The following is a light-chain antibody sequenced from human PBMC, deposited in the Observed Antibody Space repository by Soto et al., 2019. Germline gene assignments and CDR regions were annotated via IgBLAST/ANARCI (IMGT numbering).Light chain of an antibody. J-gene: IGKJ4*01. Sequence: EIVLTQSPGTLSLSPGERATLSCRASQTVTNTYLAWYQQKSGQAPNFLIYGASNRATGIPDRFSGSGSGTDFTLTISSLEPEEFAVYYCQPYGPLPPTVGGGTKVEI. CDR3: QPYGPLPPT. CDR1: QTVTNTY. CDR2: GAS. V-gene: IGKV3-20*01.